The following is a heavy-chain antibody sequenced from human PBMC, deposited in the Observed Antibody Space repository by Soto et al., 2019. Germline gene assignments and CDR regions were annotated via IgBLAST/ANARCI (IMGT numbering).Heavy chain of an antibody. J-gene: IGHJ4*02. D-gene: IGHD3-3*01. CDR2: IKSKTDGGTT. CDR1: GFTFSNAW. V-gene: IGHV3-15*01. Sequence: PGGSLRLSCAASGFTFSNAWMSWVRQAPGKGLEWVGRIKSKTDGGTTDYAAPVKGRFTISRDDSKNTLYLQMNSLKTEDTAVYYCARDKRDLRFLEWSYYFDYWGQGTLVTVSS. CDR3: ARDKRDLRFLEWSYYFDY.